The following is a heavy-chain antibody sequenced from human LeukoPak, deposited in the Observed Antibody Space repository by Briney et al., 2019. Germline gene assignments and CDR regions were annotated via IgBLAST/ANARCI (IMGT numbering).Heavy chain of an antibody. D-gene: IGHD1-1*01. V-gene: IGHV1-2*06. Sequence: GASVYVSCKASGYTFTAQYIHWVRQAPGQGLEWMGRINPSSGGTNYVQKFQGRVTTTRDTSITTAYMELTSLRSDDTAVYYCASGTTERIDYWGQGTLVTVSS. CDR3: ASGTTERIDY. CDR1: GYTFTAQY. J-gene: IGHJ4*02. CDR2: INPSSGGT.